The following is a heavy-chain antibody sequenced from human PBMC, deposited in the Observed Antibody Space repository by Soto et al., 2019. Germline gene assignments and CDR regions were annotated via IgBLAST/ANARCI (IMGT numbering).Heavy chain of an antibody. D-gene: IGHD4-17*01. CDR1: GFTFSSYG. V-gene: IGHV3-33*01. Sequence: QVQLVEPGGGVVQPGRSLRLSCAASGFTFSSYGMHWVRQAPGKGLEWVAVIWYDGSNKYYADSVKGRFTISRDNSKNTLYLQMNSLRAEDTAVYYCASGSTVTTPFNWYFDLWGRGTLVTVSS. CDR3: ASGSTVTTPFNWYFDL. CDR2: IWYDGSNK. J-gene: IGHJ2*01.